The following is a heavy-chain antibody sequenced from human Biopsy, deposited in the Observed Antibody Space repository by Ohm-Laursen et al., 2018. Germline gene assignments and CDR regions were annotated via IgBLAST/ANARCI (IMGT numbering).Heavy chain of an antibody. CDR1: GGYISHYY. CDR2: IYITGET. CDR3: ARAPPLIRGVVESWFDP. Sequence: SETLSLTCPVSGGYISHYYWTWIRQPAGQGLEWIGRIYITGETDYNPSLKSRVTMSVDSSKKQFSLKLKSVTAADTAIYYCARAPPLIRGVVESWFDPWGQGILVTVSS. D-gene: IGHD3-10*01. J-gene: IGHJ5*02. V-gene: IGHV4-4*07.